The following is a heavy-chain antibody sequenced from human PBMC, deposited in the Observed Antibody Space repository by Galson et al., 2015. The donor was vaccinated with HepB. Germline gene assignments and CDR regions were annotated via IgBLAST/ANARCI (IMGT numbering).Heavy chain of an antibody. CDR1: GYRFTNYG. V-gene: IGHV1-18*01. Sequence: SVKVSCKASGYRFTNYGMTWVRQAPGQGLEWMGWINAYNGNTKYAQKFQGRVTMTTDTSTSTAYMELRSLRSDDTAVYYCARESMPGPRGRDPPFCHLSHRNRQPCPRLSGCSFADTVCSWNCLW. CDR3: ARESMPGPRGRDPPFCHLSHRNRQPCPRLSGCSFADTVCSWNCL. J-gene: IGHJ2*01. D-gene: IGHD5/OR15-5a*01. CDR2: INAYNGNT.